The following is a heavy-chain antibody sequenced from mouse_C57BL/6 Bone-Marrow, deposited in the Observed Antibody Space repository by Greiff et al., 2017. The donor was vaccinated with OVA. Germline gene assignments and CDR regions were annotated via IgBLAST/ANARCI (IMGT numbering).Heavy chain of an antibody. CDR2: IDPANGNT. Sequence: VQLQQSVAELVRPGASVKLSCTASGFNIKNTYMHWVKQRPEQGLEWIGRIDPANGNTKYAPKFQGKATITADTSSNTAYLPLSRLTSEDTAIYYCARARITTVVATDWGQSATLTDSS. D-gene: IGHD1-1*01. J-gene: IGHJ2*01. CDR3: ARARITTVVATD. V-gene: IGHV14-3*01. CDR1: GFNIKNTY.